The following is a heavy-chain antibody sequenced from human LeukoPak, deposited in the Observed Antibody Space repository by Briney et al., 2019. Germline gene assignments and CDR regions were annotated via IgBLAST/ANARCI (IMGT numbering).Heavy chain of an antibody. D-gene: IGHD3-9*01. CDR1: GGSISSGSYY. V-gene: IGHV4-61*02. J-gene: IGHJ4*02. CDR2: FYTSGST. Sequence: SETLSLTCTVSGGSISSGSYYWSWIRQPAGKGLEWIGRFYTSGSTDYNPSLKSRVTISVDTSRNQFSLKLRSVTAADTAVYYCARLTTGYPYHFDYWGQGTLVTVSS. CDR3: ARLTTGYPYHFDY.